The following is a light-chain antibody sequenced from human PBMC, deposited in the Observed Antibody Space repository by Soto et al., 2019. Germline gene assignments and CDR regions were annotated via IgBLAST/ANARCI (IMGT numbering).Light chain of an antibody. CDR2: SAS. V-gene: IGKV1-39*01. CDR3: QQSYSTPWT. CDR1: QSISSY. Sequence: DIQMTQSPSSLSASVGDRVTTTCRASQSISSYLNWYHQKPGKAPKLLIYSASSLQSGVPSRFSGSGSGTDFTLTISSLQPEDFATYYCQQSYSTPWTFGQGTNVEIK. J-gene: IGKJ1*01.